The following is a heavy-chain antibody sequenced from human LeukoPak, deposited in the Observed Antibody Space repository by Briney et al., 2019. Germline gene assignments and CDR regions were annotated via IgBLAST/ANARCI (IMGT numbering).Heavy chain of an antibody. CDR2: LSYSGST. Sequence: SETLSLTCTVSGGSISWTWIRQPPGKGLEWIGYLSYSGSTNYNPSLRSRVTMSLDTSKSQFSLKLTSVTAADTAVYYCARFMNDSSGYNWFDPWGQGTLVTVSS. CDR3: ARFMNDSSGYNWFDP. J-gene: IGHJ5*02. D-gene: IGHD3-22*01. CDR1: GGSIS. V-gene: IGHV4-59*13.